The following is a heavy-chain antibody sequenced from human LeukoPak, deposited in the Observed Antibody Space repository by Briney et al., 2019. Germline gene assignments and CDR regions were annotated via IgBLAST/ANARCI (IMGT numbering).Heavy chain of an antibody. J-gene: IGHJ3*02. CDR3: ARRPRVVVVAADDAFDI. CDR1: GGSISSSNW. V-gene: IGHV4-4*02. Sequence: SETLSLTCAVSGGSISSSNWWSWVRQPPGKGLEWIGEIYHSGSTNYNPSLKSRVTISVDKSKNQFSLKLSSVTAADTAVYYCARRPRVVVVAADDAFDIWGQGTMVTVSS. CDR2: IYHSGST. D-gene: IGHD2-15*01.